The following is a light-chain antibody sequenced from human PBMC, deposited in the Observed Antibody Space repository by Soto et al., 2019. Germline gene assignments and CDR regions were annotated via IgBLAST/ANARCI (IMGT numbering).Light chain of an antibody. J-gene: IGLJ1*01. V-gene: IGLV1-44*01. CDR2: TNN. CDR1: SSNIGSNF. Sequence: QAVVTQPPSASGTPGQRLTIVCSGTSSNIGSNFVNWYRQVPGTAPTLLVHTNNQRPSGVPDRSSGSKSGTSASLAISGLQSEDEADYICAVWDDSLHHYVFATGTKVTVL. CDR3: AVWDDSLHHYV.